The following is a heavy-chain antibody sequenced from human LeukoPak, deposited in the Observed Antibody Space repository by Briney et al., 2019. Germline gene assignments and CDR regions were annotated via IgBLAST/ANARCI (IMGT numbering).Heavy chain of an antibody. J-gene: IGHJ4*02. CDR1: GFIFDDYA. CDR3: AATADGALGSRFDY. D-gene: IGHD2-2*01. CDR2: INWNSNSI. V-gene: IGHV3-9*01. Sequence: PGRSLRLSCAASGFIFDDYAMHWVRQAPGKGLEWVSGINWNSNSIAYADSVKGRFTISRDNAKNSLYLQMNSLRPEDTALYYCAATADGALGSRFDYWGQGTPVTVSS.